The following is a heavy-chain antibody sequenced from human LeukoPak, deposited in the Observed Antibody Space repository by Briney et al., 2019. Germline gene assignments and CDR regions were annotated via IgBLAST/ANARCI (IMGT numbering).Heavy chain of an antibody. D-gene: IGHD6-19*01. CDR1: GFTVSTYY. V-gene: IGHV3-66*01. CDR3: ARGLAVIGGGYQFGY. J-gene: IGHJ4*02. Sequence: GGSLRLSCAASGFTVSTYYMSWVRRAPGKGLEWLSVIYSGGNTYYADSVKDRFTISRDNSKNTLYLQINSLRAEDTAVYYCARGLAVIGGGYQFGYWGQGTLVTVSS. CDR2: IYSGGNT.